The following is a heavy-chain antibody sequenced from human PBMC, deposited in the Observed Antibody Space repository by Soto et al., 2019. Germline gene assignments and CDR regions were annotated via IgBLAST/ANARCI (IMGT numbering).Heavy chain of an antibody. V-gene: IGHV4-59*08. CDR3: ARHGRWHDLDI. J-gene: IGHJ3*02. D-gene: IGHD1-1*01. CDR1: GGSISSYY. CDR2: IYYSGST. Sequence: PSDPLSPTCTASGGSISSYYWSWIRQPPGKGLEWIGYIYYSGSTNYNPSLKSRVTISVDTSKNQFSLKLSSVTAADTAVYYCARHGRWHDLDIWGQGTMVT.